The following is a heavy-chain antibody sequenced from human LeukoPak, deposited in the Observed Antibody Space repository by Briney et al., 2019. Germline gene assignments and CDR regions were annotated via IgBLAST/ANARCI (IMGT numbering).Heavy chain of an antibody. CDR2: ISAYNGNT. D-gene: IGHD2-2*02. CDR1: GYTFTGYY. Sequence: ASVKVSCKASGYTFTGYYMHWVRQAPGQGLEWMGWISAYNGNTNYAQKLQGRVTMTTDTSTSTAYMELRSLRSDDTAVYYCARDCSSTSCYTDAFDIWGQGTMVSVSS. J-gene: IGHJ3*02. V-gene: IGHV1-18*04. CDR3: ARDCSSTSCYTDAFDI.